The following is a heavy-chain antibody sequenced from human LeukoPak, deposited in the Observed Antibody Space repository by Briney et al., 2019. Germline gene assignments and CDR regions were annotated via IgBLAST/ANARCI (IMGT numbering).Heavy chain of an antibody. Sequence: GGSLRLSCAASGFNFGGFAMTWVRQAPGRGLDWVSGIYSDGSGTFYSDSVKGRFTISRDNSKNTLYLQMNSLRAEDTAVYYCARDGGSYYFDYWGQGTLVTVSS. CDR3: ARDGGSYYFDY. CDR1: GFNFGGFA. CDR2: IYSDGSGT. V-gene: IGHV3-23*03. J-gene: IGHJ4*02. D-gene: IGHD1-26*01.